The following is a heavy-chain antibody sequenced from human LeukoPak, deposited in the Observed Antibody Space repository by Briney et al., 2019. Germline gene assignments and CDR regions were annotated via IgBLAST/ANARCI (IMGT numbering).Heavy chain of an antibody. Sequence: SETLSLTCTVSGGSISSYYWSWIRQPAGKGLEWIGRIYTSGSTNYNPSLKSRVTMSVDTSKNQFSLKLSSVTAADTAVYYCAGQYCSSTGCYDLDYWGQGTLVTVSS. J-gene: IGHJ4*02. D-gene: IGHD2-2*01. CDR2: IYTSGST. V-gene: IGHV4-4*07. CDR3: AGQYCSSTGCYDLDY. CDR1: GGSISSYY.